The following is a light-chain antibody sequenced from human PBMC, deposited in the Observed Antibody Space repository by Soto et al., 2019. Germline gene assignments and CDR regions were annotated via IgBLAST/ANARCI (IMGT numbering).Light chain of an antibody. Sequence: QPVLTQSSSASASLGSSVKLTCTLNSGHSSYIIAWHQQQPGKAPRYLMKLEGSGSYNKGSGVPDRFSGSSSGADRYLTISNLPFEDEADYYCETWDSNTRVFGGGTKLTVL. CDR3: ETWDSNTRV. CDR2: LEGSGSY. J-gene: IGLJ3*02. CDR1: SGHSSYI. V-gene: IGLV4-60*02.